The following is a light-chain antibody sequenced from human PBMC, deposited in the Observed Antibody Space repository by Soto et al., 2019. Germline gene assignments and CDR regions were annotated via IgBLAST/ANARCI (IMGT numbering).Light chain of an antibody. CDR3: QQYGSSPRT. V-gene: IGKV3-20*01. J-gene: IGKJ5*01. CDR1: QSVNNY. CDR2: GAS. Sequence: EIVLTQSPATLSLSPGARATLSCRASQSVNNYLAWYQQKPGQAPRLLIYGASSRATGIPDRFSGSGSGTDFTLTISRLEPEDFAVYYCQQYGSSPRTFGQGTRLEIK.